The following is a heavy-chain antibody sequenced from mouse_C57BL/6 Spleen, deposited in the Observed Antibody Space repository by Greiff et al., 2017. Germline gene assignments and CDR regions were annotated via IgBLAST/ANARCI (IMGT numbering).Heavy chain of an antibody. J-gene: IGHJ2*01. CDR1: GFTFSGYG. D-gene: IGHD2-3*01. CDR2: ISSGSSTI. Sequence: EVLLVESGGGLVKPGGSLKLSCAASGFTFSGYGMHWVRQAPEKGLEWVAYISSGSSTIYYADTVKGRFTISRDNAKNTLYLQMTSLRSEDTAMYYCARDGYYHLDYWGKGTTLTVSS. V-gene: IGHV5-17*01. CDR3: ARDGYYHLDY.